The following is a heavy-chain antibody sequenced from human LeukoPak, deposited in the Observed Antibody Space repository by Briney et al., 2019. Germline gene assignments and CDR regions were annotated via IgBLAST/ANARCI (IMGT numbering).Heavy chain of an antibody. D-gene: IGHD3-22*01. J-gene: IGHJ4*02. Sequence: SETLSLTCTVSGGSISSYYWSWIRQPAGKGLEWIGRIYTSGSTNYNPSLKSRVTMSVDTSKNQFSLKLSSVTAADTAVYYCARVRGSPYYDSSGWNYFGYWGQGTLVTVSS. V-gene: IGHV4-4*07. CDR1: GGSISSYY. CDR3: ARVRGSPYYDSSGWNYFGY. CDR2: IYTSGST.